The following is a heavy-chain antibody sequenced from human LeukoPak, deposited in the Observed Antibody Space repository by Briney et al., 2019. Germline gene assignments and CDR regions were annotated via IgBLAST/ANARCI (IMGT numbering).Heavy chain of an antibody. CDR1: GFTFDNYV. D-gene: IGHD6-13*01. CDR3: AKESAAAGYFDY. J-gene: IGHJ4*01. CDR2: ISASGGKT. V-gene: IGHV3-23*01. Sequence: AGGSLRLSCAASGFTFDNYVMNWVRQAPGKGLEWVSGISASGGKTYYADSVKGRFTISRDSSKNTLNLQMNSLRAEDTAVYYCAKESAAAGYFDYWGLGTLVTVSS.